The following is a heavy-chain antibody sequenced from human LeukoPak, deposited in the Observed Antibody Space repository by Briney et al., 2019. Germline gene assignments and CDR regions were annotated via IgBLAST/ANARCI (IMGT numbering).Heavy chain of an antibody. D-gene: IGHD5-12*01. CDR3: VRGRHSANNYGGDY. CDR2: ISDSGVSI. CDR1: GFTFSAYE. J-gene: IGHJ4*02. V-gene: IGHV3-48*03. Sequence: GGSLRLSCATSGFTFSAYEMNLVRQAPGKGLEWISYISDSGVSIHYADSVRGRFSISRDNAKDALLLQMNTLRAEDTAVYYCVRGRHSANNYGGDYWGQGTLVTVSS.